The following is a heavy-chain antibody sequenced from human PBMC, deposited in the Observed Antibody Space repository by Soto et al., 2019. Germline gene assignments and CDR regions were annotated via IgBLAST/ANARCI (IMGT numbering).Heavy chain of an antibody. CDR1: EFTFTSYG. D-gene: IGHD6-13*01. CDR3: AKGGRTSSRWYGEGMDY. Sequence: QVRLVESGGGVVQPGTSLRLSCAASEFTFTSYGMHWVRQAPGKGLEWVAVISYDGRYKYYGDSVKGRFTISRDNSKNTLDLQMNSLRAEDTAVYFCAKGGRTSSRWYGEGMDYWGQGTLVTVSS. J-gene: IGHJ4*02. V-gene: IGHV3-30*18. CDR2: ISYDGRYK.